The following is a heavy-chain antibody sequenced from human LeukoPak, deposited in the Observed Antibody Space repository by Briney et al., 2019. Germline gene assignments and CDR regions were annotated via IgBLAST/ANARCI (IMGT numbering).Heavy chain of an antibody. Sequence: PSETLSLTCTVSGGSISSSSYYWGWIRQPPGKGLEWIGSIYTSGSTNYNPSLKSRVTISVDTSKNQFSLKLSSVTAADTAVYYCARDQEAYCSSTSCYEYYYYMDVWGKGTTVTISS. CDR3: ARDQEAYCSSTSCYEYYYYMDV. CDR2: IYTSGST. D-gene: IGHD2-2*01. CDR1: GGSISSSSYY. J-gene: IGHJ6*03. V-gene: IGHV4-39*07.